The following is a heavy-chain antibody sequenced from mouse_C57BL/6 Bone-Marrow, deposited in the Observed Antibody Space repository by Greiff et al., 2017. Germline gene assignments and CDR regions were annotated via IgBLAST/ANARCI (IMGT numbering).Heavy chain of an antibody. J-gene: IGHJ1*03. D-gene: IGHD2-2*01. V-gene: IGHV1-9*01. CDR1: GYTFTGYW. CDR3: ARLRVIYYGYDWYFDV. CDR2: ILPGSGST. Sequence: QVQLQQSGAELMKPGASVKLSCKATGYTFTGYWIEWVKQRPGHGLEWIGEILPGSGSTNYNEKFKGKATFTADTSSNTAYMQLSSLTTEDSAIYYCARLRVIYYGYDWYFDVWGTGTTVTVSS.